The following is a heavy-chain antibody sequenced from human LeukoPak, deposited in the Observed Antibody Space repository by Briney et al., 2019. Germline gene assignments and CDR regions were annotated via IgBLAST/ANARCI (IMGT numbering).Heavy chain of an antibody. CDR3: ARHYYDSSGYYIDAFDI. CDR2: INPNSGGT. CDR1: GYTFTCYY. J-gene: IGHJ3*02. V-gene: IGHV1-2*02. Sequence: ASVKVSCKASGYTFTCYYMHWVRQAPGQGLEWMGWINPNSGGTNYAQKFQGRVTMTRDTSISTAYMELSRLRSDDTAVYYCARHYYDSSGYYIDAFDIWGQGTMVTVSS. D-gene: IGHD3-22*01.